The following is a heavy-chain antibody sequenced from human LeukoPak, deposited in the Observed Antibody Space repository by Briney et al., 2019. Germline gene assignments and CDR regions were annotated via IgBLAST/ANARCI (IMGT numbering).Heavy chain of an antibody. CDR1: GFTFSSYW. J-gene: IGHJ4*02. D-gene: IGHD1-26*01. Sequence: GGSLRLSCAASGFTFSSYWMSWVRQAPGKGLEWVSYISSSGSTIYYADSVKGRFTISRDNAKNSLYLQMNSLRAEDTAVYYCAKDLFIGIVGHHARDFAFENWGQGTLVTVSS. CDR2: ISSSGSTI. CDR3: AKDLFIGIVGHHARDFAFEN. V-gene: IGHV3-48*04.